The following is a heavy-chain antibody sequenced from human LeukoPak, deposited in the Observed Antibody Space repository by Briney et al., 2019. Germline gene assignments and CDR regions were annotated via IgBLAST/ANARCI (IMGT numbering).Heavy chain of an antibody. J-gene: IGHJ4*02. Sequence: ASVKVSCKASGGTFNTYAISWVRQAPGQGLEWMGRIIPILGMTNYAQKFQGRVTITADRSTTTAYMELSSLRSEDTAVYYCARERGDYWGQGTLVTVSS. V-gene: IGHV1-69*10. CDR1: GGTFNTYA. CDR3: ARERGDY. CDR2: IIPILGMT.